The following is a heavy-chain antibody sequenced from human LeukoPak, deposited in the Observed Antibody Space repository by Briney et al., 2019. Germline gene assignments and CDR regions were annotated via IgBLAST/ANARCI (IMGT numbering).Heavy chain of an antibody. J-gene: IGHJ4*02. V-gene: IGHV3-74*01. CDR3: ARGSPLGGN. Sequence: GGSLRLSCAASGFTFSSSWMHWVRHAPGKGLVWVSHINSDGSNTKYAGSVKGRFTISRDNAKNTLSLQMNSLRAEGTAVYYCARGSPLGGNWGQGTLVTVSS. CDR1: GFTFSSSW. CDR2: INSDGSNT.